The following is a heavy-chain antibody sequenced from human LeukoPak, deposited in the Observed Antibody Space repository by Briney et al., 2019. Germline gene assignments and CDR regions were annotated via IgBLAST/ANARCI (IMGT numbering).Heavy chain of an antibody. CDR3: AALDYYYGMDV. Sequence: GGSLRLSCAASGFTVSINYMSWVRQAPGKGLEWVSVIYSGGSTYYADSVKGRFTISRENSKNTLYLQMNSLRAEDTAVYYCAALDYYYGMDVWGQGTTVTVSS. CDR1: GFTVSINY. J-gene: IGHJ6*02. V-gene: IGHV3-66*01. CDR2: IYSGGST.